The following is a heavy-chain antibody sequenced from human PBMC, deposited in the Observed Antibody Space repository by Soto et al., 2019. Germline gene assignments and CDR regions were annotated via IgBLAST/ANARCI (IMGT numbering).Heavy chain of an antibody. J-gene: IGHJ4*02. CDR2: IYYSGST. Sequence: PSETLSLTCTVSGGSISIGDYYWSWMRQPPGKGLEWIGYIYYSGSTYYNPSLKSRVTISVDTSKNQFSLKLSSVTAADTAVYYCARGEVSISGYCIDYWGQGTLVTVSS. CDR3: ARGEVSISGYCIDY. V-gene: IGHV4-30-4*01. D-gene: IGHD5-12*01. CDR1: GGSISIGDYY.